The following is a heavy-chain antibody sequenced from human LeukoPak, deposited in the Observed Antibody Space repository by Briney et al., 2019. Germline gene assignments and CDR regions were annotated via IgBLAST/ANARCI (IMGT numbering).Heavy chain of an antibody. CDR1: GFTFSSYS. CDR2: ISSSSSYI. V-gene: IGHV3-21*01. D-gene: IGHD5-18*01. J-gene: IGHJ5*02. CDR3: ARDGGNTAMVTGWFDP. Sequence: GGSLRLSCAASGFTFSSYSMNWVRHAPGKGLEWGSSISSSSSYIYYADSVKGRFTISRDNAKNSLYLQMNSLRAEDTAVYYCARDGGNTAMVTGWFDPWGQGTLVTVSS.